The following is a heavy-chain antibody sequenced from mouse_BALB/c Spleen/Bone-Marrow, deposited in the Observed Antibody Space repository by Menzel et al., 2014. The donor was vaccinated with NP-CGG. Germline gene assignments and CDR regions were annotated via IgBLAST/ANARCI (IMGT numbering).Heavy chain of an antibody. CDR1: GYTFTSYY. J-gene: IGHJ3*01. D-gene: IGHD2-2*01. CDR2: INPSNGGA. CDR3: TTSRGYNWFAY. Sequence: QVQLQQSGAELVKPGASVKLSCKASGYTFTSYYMCWVKQRPGQGLEWIGEINPSNGGADFNEKFKIKATLTVDKSSSTAYMQLSSLTSEDSAVYYCTTSRGYNWFAYWGQGTLVTVSA. V-gene: IGHV1S81*02.